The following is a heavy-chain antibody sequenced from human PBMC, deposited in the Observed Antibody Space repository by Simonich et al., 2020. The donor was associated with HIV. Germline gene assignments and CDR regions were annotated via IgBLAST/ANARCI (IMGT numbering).Heavy chain of an antibody. J-gene: IGHJ4*02. CDR1: GYTFTSFG. D-gene: IGHD1-26*01. Sequence: QVQLVQSGPEVKKPGASVKVSCKASGYTFTSFGITWVRQAPGQGLERMGWISAHNGKTNYAQKIQGRVTMTTYTSTSTVYRELRSLRSDDTAVYYWARDRMGVRGSYSYFDYWGQGTLVTVSS. V-gene: IGHV1-18*01. CDR3: ARDRMGVRGSYSYFDY. CDR2: ISAHNGKT.